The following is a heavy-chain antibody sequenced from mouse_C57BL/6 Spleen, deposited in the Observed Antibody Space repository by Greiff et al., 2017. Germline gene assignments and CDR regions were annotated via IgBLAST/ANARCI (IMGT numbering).Heavy chain of an antibody. V-gene: IGHV1-64*01. CDR3: ARPTMVTTPFAY. Sequence: QVQLQQPGAELVKPGASVKLSCTASGYTFTSYWMHWVKQRPGQGLEWIGMIHPNSGSTNYNEKFKSKATLTVDKSSSTAYMQLSSLTSEDSAVYYCARPTMVTTPFAYWGQGTLVTVSA. CDR1: GYTFTSYW. J-gene: IGHJ3*01. D-gene: IGHD2-9*01. CDR2: IHPNSGST.